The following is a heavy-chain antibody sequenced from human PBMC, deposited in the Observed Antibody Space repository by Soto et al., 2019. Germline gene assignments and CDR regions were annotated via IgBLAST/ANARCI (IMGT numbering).Heavy chain of an antibody. CDR3: ARHRYCSGGSCYHFDNWFDP. D-gene: IGHD2-15*01. CDR1: GGSIRTSGYY. V-gene: IGHV4-39*01. CDR2: VFYSGTT. Sequence: LHLQESGPGLVKPSETLSLTCSVSGGSIRTSGYYWGWIRQPPGKGLEWIGSVFYSGTTYHNPSLESRVTISVDTSKNQSSLKLTSVTAADTSLYYCARHRYCSGGSCYHFDNWFDPWGQGTLVTVSS. J-gene: IGHJ5*02.